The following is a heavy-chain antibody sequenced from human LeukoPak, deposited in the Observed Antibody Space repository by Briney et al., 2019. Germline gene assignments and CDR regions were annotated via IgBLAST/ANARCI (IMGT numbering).Heavy chain of an antibody. CDR2: FDPEDGET. Sequence: ASVTVSCTVSGYTLTELSMHWVRQAPGKGLEWMGGFDPEDGETIYAQKLQGRVTMTEDTSTDTAYMELSSLRSEDTAVYYCATGYSSGWDFDYWGQGTLVTVSS. D-gene: IGHD6-19*01. CDR3: ATGYSSGWDFDY. V-gene: IGHV1-24*01. CDR1: GYTLTELS. J-gene: IGHJ4*02.